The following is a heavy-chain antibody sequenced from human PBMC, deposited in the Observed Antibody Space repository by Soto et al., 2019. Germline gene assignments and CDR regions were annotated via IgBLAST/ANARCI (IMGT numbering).Heavy chain of an antibody. CDR3: ARALVATKAPYYYYGMDV. V-gene: IGHV5-10-1*01. Sequence: GESLKISCKGSGYSFTSYWISWVRQMPGKGLEWMGRIDPSDSYTNYSPSLQGHVTISADKSISTAYLQWSSLKASDTAMYYCARALVATKAPYYYYGMDVWGQGTTVTVSS. CDR2: IDPSDSYT. J-gene: IGHJ6*01. CDR1: GYSFTSYW. D-gene: IGHD5-12*01.